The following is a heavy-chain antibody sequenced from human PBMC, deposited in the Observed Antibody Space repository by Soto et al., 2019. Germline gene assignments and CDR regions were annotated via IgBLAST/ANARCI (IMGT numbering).Heavy chain of an antibody. V-gene: IGHV3-30-3*01. CDR2: ISYDGSNK. J-gene: IGHJ6*02. D-gene: IGHD1-1*01. Sequence: PGGSLRLSCAASGFTFSNNAMDWVRQAPGKGLEWVAVISYDGSNKYIAESVKGRFTISRDNSKNTLFLQMNSLRAEDTAVYYCARGTTTSAFFAMDVWGQGTTVTVSS. CDR1: GFTFSNNA. CDR3: ARGTTTSAFFAMDV.